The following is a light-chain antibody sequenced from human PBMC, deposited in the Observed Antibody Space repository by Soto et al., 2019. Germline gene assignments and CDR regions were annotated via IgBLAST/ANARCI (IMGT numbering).Light chain of an antibody. CDR3: SSYTSSDPYV. CDR2: DVS. V-gene: IGLV2-14*03. CDR1: SSDVGGYKY. Sequence: QSVPTQPASVSGSPGQSITISCTGTSSDVGGYKYVSWYQQHPGKAPKLMIYDVSNRPSGVFNRFSGSKSGNTASLTISGLQAEDEADYYCSSYTSSDPYVFGTGTKVTVL. J-gene: IGLJ1*01.